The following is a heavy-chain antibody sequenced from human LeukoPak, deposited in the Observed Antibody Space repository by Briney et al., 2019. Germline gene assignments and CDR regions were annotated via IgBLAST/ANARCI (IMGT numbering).Heavy chain of an antibody. CDR2: IKTNVST. CDR1: GGSISSGSDY. Sequence: SESLSLTCTVSGGSISSGSDYWSWIRQPAGRGLEWIGHIKTNVSTNYNPSLKTRVTISVDTSKNQFSLKLSSVTAADTAVYYCARDRVSTGYGFDPWGQGTLVTVSS. CDR3: ARDRVSTGYGFDP. D-gene: IGHD3-22*01. V-gene: IGHV4-61*09. J-gene: IGHJ5*02.